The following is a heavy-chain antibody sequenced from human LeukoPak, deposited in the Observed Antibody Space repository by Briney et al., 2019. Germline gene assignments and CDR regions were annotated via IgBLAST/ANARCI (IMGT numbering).Heavy chain of an antibody. CDR3: ARDRVYSYGWDY. CDR1: GFTFSSYA. CDR2: ISGSGGST. V-gene: IGHV3-23*01. Sequence: PGGSLRLSCAASGFTFSSYAMSWVRQAPGKGLEWVSAISGSGGSTYYADSVKGRFTISRDNSKNTLYLQMNSLRAEDTAVYYCARDRVYSYGWDYWGQGTLVTVSS. J-gene: IGHJ4*02. D-gene: IGHD5-18*01.